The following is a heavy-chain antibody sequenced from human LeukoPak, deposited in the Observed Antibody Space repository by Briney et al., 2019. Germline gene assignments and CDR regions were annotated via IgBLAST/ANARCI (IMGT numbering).Heavy chain of an antibody. V-gene: IGHV3-23*01. CDR3: AKSSGDYKTKFDS. D-gene: IGHD4-17*01. Sequence: PGGSLRLSCAASGFTFSSYAMSWVRQAPGKGLEWVSGIGGSGGSTYYADSVKGRLTISRDNSKNTVYLQMNSLRAEDTAVYYCAKSSGDYKTKFDSWGQGTRVTVSS. CDR2: IGGSGGST. CDR1: GFTFSSYA. J-gene: IGHJ4*02.